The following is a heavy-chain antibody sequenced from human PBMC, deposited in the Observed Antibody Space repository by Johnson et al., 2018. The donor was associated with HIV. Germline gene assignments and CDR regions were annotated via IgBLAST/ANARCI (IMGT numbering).Heavy chain of an antibody. CDR1: GFTFSNYW. V-gene: IGHV3-7*03. CDR3: ARDITPHKEGDAFDI. D-gene: IGHD1-14*01. CDR2: IKQDGSEK. J-gene: IGHJ3*02. Sequence: MQLVESGGGVVQPGRSLRLSCEASGFTFSNYWMSWVRQAPGKGLEWVANIKQDGSEKYYVDSVKGRFTISRDNAKNSLYLQMNSLRAEDTAVYYCARDITPHKEGDAFDIWGQGTMVTVSS.